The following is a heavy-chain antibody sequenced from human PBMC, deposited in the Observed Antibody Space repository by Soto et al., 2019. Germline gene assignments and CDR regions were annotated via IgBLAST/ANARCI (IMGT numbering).Heavy chain of an antibody. CDR2: IKHDGNDK. CDR3: AGGVGSCGWYSPWDAIDI. D-gene: IGHD6-19*01. J-gene: IGHJ3*02. V-gene: IGHV3-7*01. Sequence: EVQLVESGGGLVQPGGSLRLSCAVSGFTFSDYWMSWVRQAPGKGLEWVANIKHDGNDKYYVDSVKGRFTISGDNAKNISNQQMKNLRAEDTAVYCCAGGVGSCGWYSPWDAIDIWGQGTMVTVSS. CDR1: GFTFSDYW.